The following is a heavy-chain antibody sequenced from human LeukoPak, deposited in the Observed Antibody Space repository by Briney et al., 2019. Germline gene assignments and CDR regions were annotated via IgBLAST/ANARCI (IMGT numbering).Heavy chain of an antibody. Sequence: ASVKVSCKSSGDTFTGYYMHWVRQAPGQGLKWMGWINPNSGDTNYAQKFQGRVTMTRDTFIRTAYMELSRLKSDDTAVYYCARVLIAASLRYWGQGTLVTVSS. D-gene: IGHD6-13*01. CDR1: GDTFTGYY. CDR3: ARVLIAASLRY. V-gene: IGHV1-2*02. CDR2: INPNSGDT. J-gene: IGHJ1*01.